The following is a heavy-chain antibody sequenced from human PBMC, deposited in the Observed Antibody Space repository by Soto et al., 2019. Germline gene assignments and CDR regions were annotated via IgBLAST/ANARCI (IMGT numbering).Heavy chain of an antibody. CDR3: ASLYGSGSYFGY. CDR1: GGSISSYY. CDR2: IYYSGST. J-gene: IGHJ4*02. V-gene: IGHV4-59*01. Sequence: SETLSLTCTGSGGSISSYYWSWIRQPPGKGLEWIGYIYYSGSTNYNPSLKSRVTISVDTSKNQFSLKLSSVTAADTAVYYCASLYGSGSYFGYWGQGTLVTVSS. D-gene: IGHD3-10*01.